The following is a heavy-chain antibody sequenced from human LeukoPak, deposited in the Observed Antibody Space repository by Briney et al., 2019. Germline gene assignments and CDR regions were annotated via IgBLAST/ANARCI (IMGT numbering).Heavy chain of an antibody. V-gene: IGHV4-59*01. D-gene: IGHD6-6*01. CDR1: GGSIGSYH. CDR2: IYYNGSS. Sequence: PSETLSLTCTVSGGSIGSYHWRWIRQVPGQGLEGIGYIYYNGSSNYNPSLKSRVTISVDTSKNQFSLKLSSVTAADTDEYYCARGLAARYTYYFDYWGQGTPVTVSS. CDR3: ARGLAARYTYYFDY. J-gene: IGHJ4*02.